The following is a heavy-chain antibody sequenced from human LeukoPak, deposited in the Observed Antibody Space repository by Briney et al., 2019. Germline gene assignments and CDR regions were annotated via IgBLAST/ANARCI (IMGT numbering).Heavy chain of an antibody. CDR3: TRAPGITMIVVVPYYFDY. CDR1: GFTFGNYA. D-gene: IGHD3-22*01. J-gene: IGHJ4*02. V-gene: IGHV3-49*03. CDR2: IRSKAYDGTT. Sequence: GGSLRLSCTASGFTFGNYAMSWFRQAPGKGLEWVGFIRSKAYDGTTEYAASVKGRFTISRDDSKSIAYLQMNSLKTENTAVYYCTRAPGITMIVVVPYYFDYWGQGTLATVSS.